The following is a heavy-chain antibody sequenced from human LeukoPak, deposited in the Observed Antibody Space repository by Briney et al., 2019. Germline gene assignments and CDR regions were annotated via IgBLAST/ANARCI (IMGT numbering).Heavy chain of an antibody. CDR2: ISAYNGNT. D-gene: IGHD2-15*01. Sequence: GASVKVSCKASGYTFTGYYIHWVRQAPGQGLEWMGWISAYNGNTNYAQKLQGRVTMTTDTSTSTAYMELRSLRSDDTAVYYCARVAGYCSGGSCTGGFDPWGQGTLVTVSS. CDR1: GYTFTGYY. V-gene: IGHV1-18*04. CDR3: ARVAGYCSGGSCTGGFDP. J-gene: IGHJ5*02.